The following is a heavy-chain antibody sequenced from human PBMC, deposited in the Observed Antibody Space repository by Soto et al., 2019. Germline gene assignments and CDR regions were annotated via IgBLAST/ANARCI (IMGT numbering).Heavy chain of an antibody. V-gene: IGHV2-5*02. CDR1: GFSLSSIGMG. Sequence: QITVKESGLTLVKPTETLTLTCTFSGFSLSSIGMGVGWIRQPPGKALEWLTLIYWDDDKRYSPSLSSRLTITKDTSKNQVDITMTNMDPVDTATYYCARLTRGVYDLDRLWEKFDYWGQGALVTVS. J-gene: IGHJ4*02. CDR3: ARLTRGVYDLDRLWEKFDY. D-gene: IGHD5-12*01. CDR2: IYWDDDK.